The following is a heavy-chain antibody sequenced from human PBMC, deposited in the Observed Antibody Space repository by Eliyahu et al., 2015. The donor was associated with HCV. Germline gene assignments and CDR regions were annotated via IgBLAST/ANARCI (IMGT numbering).Heavy chain of an antibody. Sequence: EVQLVESGGGLVQPGGSLXLSCAASGFTFTTYWMSWVRQGPGKGLEWVANIKQDGSEKYFVDSVKGRFSISRDNAKKSVYLQMNSLRAEDTAVYYCVRDWADGSGSLGEYWGQGTLVTVSS. CDR2: IKQDGSEK. CDR3: VRDWADGSGSLGEY. CDR1: GFTFTTYW. V-gene: IGHV3-7*01. D-gene: IGHD3-10*01. J-gene: IGHJ4*02.